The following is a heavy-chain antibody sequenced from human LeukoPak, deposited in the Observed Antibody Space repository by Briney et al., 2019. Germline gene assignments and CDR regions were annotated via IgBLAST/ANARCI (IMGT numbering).Heavy chain of an antibody. V-gene: IGHV3-23*01. CDR2: ISGSGGSP. J-gene: IGHJ4*02. CDR1: GFTFSSYA. D-gene: IGHD4-23*01. CDR3: AKDLRWQSRTQSPDY. Sequence: GGSLRLSCAASGFTFSSYAMSWVRQAPGKGLEWVAGISGSGGSPYYADSVKGRFTISRDNSKNTLYLQMNSLRAEDTAVYYCAKDLRWQSRTQSPDYWGQGTLVTVSS.